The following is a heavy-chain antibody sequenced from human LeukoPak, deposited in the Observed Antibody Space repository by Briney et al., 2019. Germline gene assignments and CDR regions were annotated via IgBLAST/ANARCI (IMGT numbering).Heavy chain of an antibody. CDR2: ISRSAATT. CDR1: RFTFSNYA. D-gene: IGHD2-21*01. CDR3: AKDVRGTYFYQYGMDV. V-gene: IGHV3-23*01. Sequence: PGGCLRVSCAASRFTFSNYAMNWVRQAPGEGREWGSCISRSAATTYYAGSVKGRFTIPRDNSKNTWYLQMNSLRVEDTAVYYCAKDVRGTYFYQYGMDVWGQGTTVTVSS. J-gene: IGHJ6*02.